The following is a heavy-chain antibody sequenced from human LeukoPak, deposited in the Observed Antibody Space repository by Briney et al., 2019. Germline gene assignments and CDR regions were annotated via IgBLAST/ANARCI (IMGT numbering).Heavy chain of an antibody. V-gene: IGHV3-23*01. CDR2: ISGSGGST. CDR1: GFTFSSYA. CDR3: AKESYYCSSTSCYSDF. D-gene: IGHD2-2*01. Sequence: PGGSLRLSCAASGFTFSSYAMSWVRQAPGKGLGWVSAISGSGGSTYYADSVKGRFTISRDNSKNTLYPQMNSLRAEDTAVYYCAKESYYCSSTSCYSDFGGQGTLVTVSS. J-gene: IGHJ4*02.